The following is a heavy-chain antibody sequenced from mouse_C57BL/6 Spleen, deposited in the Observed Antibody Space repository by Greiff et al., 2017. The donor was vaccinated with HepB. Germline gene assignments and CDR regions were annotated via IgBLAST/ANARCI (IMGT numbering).Heavy chain of an antibody. Sequence: EVKLVESGGGLVKPGGSLKLSCAASGFTFSSYAMSWVRQTPEKRLEWVATISDGGSYTYYPDNVKGRFTISRDNAKNNLYLQMSHLKSEDTAMYYGARDPGHYYYGSSYFDYWGQGTTLTVSS. V-gene: IGHV5-4*01. D-gene: IGHD1-1*01. CDR1: GFTFSSYA. CDR3: ARDPGHYYYGSSYFDY. CDR2: ISDGGSYT. J-gene: IGHJ2*01.